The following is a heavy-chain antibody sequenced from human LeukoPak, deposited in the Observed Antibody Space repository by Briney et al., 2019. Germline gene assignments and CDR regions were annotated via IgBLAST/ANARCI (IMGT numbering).Heavy chain of an antibody. Sequence: GGSLRLSCAASGFTFNKFAMSWVRQAPEKGLEWVSGISDSGGTTYYADSVEGRFTISRDNSKNTLYLQMISLRAEDTAVYYCAAASPPIISPDYWGQGTLVTVSS. CDR1: GFTFNKFA. CDR2: ISDSGGTT. V-gene: IGHV3-23*01. D-gene: IGHD3-10*01. CDR3: AAASPPIISPDY. J-gene: IGHJ4*02.